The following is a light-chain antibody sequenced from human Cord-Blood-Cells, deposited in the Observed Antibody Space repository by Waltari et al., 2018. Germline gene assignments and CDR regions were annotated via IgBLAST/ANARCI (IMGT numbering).Light chain of an antibody. Sequence: QSALTQPASVSGSPGQSITISCTGTSSDVGGYHYVSWYQQHPGKAPKLMIYEVSNRPSGVSNRFSGSKSGNTASLTISGLQAEDEADDYCSSYTSSSTLVFGGGTKLTVL. J-gene: IGLJ3*02. CDR1: SSDVGGYHY. CDR2: EVS. V-gene: IGLV2-14*01. CDR3: SSYTSSSTLV.